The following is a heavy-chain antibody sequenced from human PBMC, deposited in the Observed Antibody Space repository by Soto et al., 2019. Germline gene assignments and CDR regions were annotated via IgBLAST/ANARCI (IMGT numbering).Heavy chain of an antibody. J-gene: IGHJ3*01. CDR3: ARGFQGTFDV. CDR1: GYTFINHA. CDR2: INDGRGDT. Sequence: GASVKVSCKTSGYTFINHAIHWVRQAPGQSLEWMGWINDGRGDTRYSQKYQGRVTITRDTSASTAYMELTNLRSEDTAVFYCARGFQGTFDVWGKGKKVTVSS. V-gene: IGHV1-3*01. D-gene: IGHD3-3*01.